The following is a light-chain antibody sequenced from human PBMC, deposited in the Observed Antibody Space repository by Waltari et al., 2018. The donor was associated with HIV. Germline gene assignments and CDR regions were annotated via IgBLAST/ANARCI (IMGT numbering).Light chain of an antibody. J-gene: IGLJ3*02. CDR2: GTS. Sequence: QSVLTQPPSVSGAPGQRVTISCTGSSSTTGAGYDVPWYQQLPGTAPKLLIYGTSNRPSGVPDRFSGSKSGTSASLAITGLLAEDEADYYCQSYDSSLSVWVFGGGTKLTVL. V-gene: IGLV1-40*01. CDR1: SSTTGAGYD. CDR3: QSYDSSLSVWV.